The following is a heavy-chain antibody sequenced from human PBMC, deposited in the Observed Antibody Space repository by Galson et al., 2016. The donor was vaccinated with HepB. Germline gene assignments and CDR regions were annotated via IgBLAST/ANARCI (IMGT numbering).Heavy chain of an antibody. CDR1: GDSVSSNSAT. J-gene: IGHJ4*02. CDR3: ARGGYDSIPV. V-gene: IGHV6-1*01. D-gene: IGHD3-9*01. Sequence: CAISGDSVSSNSATWNWIRQSPSRGLEWLGRTYYRSNWHYDYAVSVKGQITINPDTSKNQFSLQLNSVTPEDTALYYCARGGYDSIPVWGLGTLVTVSS. CDR2: TYYRSNWHY.